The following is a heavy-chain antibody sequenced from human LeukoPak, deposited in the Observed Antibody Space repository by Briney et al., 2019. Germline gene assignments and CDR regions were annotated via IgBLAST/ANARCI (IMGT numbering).Heavy chain of an antibody. Sequence: GGSLRLSCAASGFTFSSYSMNWVRQAPGKGLEWVSSISSSSYIYYADSVKGRFTISRDNAKNSLYLQMNSLRAEDTAVYYCARGLRYFDRLLDYWGQGTLVTVPS. CDR2: ISSSSYI. CDR3: ARGLRYFDRLLDY. V-gene: IGHV3-21*01. CDR1: GFTFSSYS. D-gene: IGHD3-9*01. J-gene: IGHJ4*02.